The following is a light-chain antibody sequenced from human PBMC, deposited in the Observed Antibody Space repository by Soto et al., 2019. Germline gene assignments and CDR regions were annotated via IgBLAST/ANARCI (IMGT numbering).Light chain of an antibody. V-gene: IGLV1-44*01. Sequence: QSVLTQPPSASGTPGQRVTLSCSGSSSNIGSNTVNWYQQLPGTAPKLLSYSNNQRPSGVPDRLSGSKSGTSASLAISGLQSEDEADYYCAAWDDSLKRAVFGGGTKVTVL. CDR3: AAWDDSLKRAV. CDR2: SNN. J-gene: IGLJ2*01. CDR1: SSNIGSNT.